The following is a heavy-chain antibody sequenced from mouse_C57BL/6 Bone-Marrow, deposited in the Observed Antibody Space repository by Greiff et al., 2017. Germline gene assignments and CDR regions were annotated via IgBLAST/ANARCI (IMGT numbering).Heavy chain of an antibody. D-gene: IGHD1-1*01. CDR2: IDPANGKT. Sequence: VQLKESVAELVRPGASVKLSCTASGFNIKNTYMHWVKQRPEQGLEWIGRIDPANGKTKYAPKFQGKATITADTSSNTAYLQLSSLTSEDTAIYYCARVYYYGSSLAMDYWGQGTSVTVSS. J-gene: IGHJ4*01. CDR3: ARVYYYGSSLAMDY. V-gene: IGHV14-3*01. CDR1: GFNIKNTY.